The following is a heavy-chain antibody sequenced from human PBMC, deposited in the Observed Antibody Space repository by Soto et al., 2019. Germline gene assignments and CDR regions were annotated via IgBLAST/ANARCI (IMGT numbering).Heavy chain of an antibody. J-gene: IGHJ4*02. CDR1: GGSISGSY. CDR2: VYYTGST. CDR3: ARSVAVPGAHIDY. D-gene: IGHD6-19*01. Sequence: SETLSLTCSVSGGSISGSYWSWIRQSPGKGLEWLGYVYYTGSTNYSPSLRSRVSISVDTSKNEFSLRLSSVTAADTAVYFCARSVAVPGAHIDYWGQGTQVPSPQ. V-gene: IGHV4-59*01.